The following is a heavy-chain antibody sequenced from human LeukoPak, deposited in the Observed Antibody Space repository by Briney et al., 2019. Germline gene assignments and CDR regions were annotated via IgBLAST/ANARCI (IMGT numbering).Heavy chain of an antibody. Sequence: GASVKVSCKVSGYTLTELSMRWVRQAPGKGLEWMGGFDPEDGETIYAQKFQGRVTMTEDTSTDTAYMELSSLRSEDTAVYYCATFDGYPYYFDYWGQGTLVTVSS. CDR2: FDPEDGET. CDR1: GYTLTELS. V-gene: IGHV1-24*01. J-gene: IGHJ4*02. D-gene: IGHD5-24*01. CDR3: ATFDGYPYYFDY.